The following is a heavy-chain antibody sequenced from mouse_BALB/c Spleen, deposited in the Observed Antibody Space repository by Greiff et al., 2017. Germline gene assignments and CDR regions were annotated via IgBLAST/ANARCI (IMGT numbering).Heavy chain of an antibody. V-gene: IGHV7-3*02. CDR1: GFTFTDYY. D-gene: IGHD2-10*02. CDR2: IRNKANGYTT. CDR3: ARAPSYGNWAWFAY. J-gene: IGHJ3*01. Sequence: EVMLVESGGGLVQPGGSLRLSCATSGFTFTDYYMSWVRQPPGKALEWLGFIRNKANGYTTEYSASVKGRFTISSDNSQSILYLQMNTLRAEDSATYYCARAPSYGNWAWFAYWGQGTLVTVSA.